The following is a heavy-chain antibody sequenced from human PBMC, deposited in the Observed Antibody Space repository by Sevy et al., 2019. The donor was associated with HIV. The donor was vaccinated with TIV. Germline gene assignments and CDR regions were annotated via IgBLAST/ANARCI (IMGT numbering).Heavy chain of an antibody. Sequence: GGSLRLSCEASGFTFSSYWMHWVRQSPGKGLVWVSRISSVGSPTNYADSVKGRFTISRDNAKNTLYLQMNSLRAEDTALYYCARGYSYGYGMDVWGQGTTVTVSS. V-gene: IGHV3-74*01. CDR1: GFTFSSYW. CDR3: ARGYSYGYGMDV. J-gene: IGHJ6*02. D-gene: IGHD5-18*01. CDR2: ISSVGSPT.